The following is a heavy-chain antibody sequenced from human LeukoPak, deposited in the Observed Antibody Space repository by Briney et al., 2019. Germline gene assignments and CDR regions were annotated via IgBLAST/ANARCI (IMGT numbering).Heavy chain of an antibody. Sequence: PSETLSLTCAVSGASMNTHYWSWIRQPPGKGLEWIGYMLDTVTTKDNPSLKSRFTLSADTSKNQFSLRLTSVTAADTAVYYCATINRGNIFGYFDFWGQGIPVTVSS. D-gene: IGHD3-3*02. CDR3: ATINRGNIFGYFDF. J-gene: IGHJ4*02. CDR1: GASMNTHY. CDR2: MLDTVTT. V-gene: IGHV4-59*11.